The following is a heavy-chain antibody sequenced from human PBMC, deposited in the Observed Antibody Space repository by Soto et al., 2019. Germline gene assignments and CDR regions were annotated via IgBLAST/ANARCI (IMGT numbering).Heavy chain of an antibody. CDR1: GYTFTSYA. V-gene: IGHV1-3*05. Sequence: QVQLVQSGAEEKKPGASVKVSCKASGYTFTSYAMHWVRQAPGQRLEWMGCINAGNGNTEYSQKFQCRVTITRDTSASTAYMELSSLRSEDTAVYYCASFSKVYYYYGMDVWGQGTTVTVSS. J-gene: IGHJ6*02. CDR2: INAGNGNT. CDR3: ASFSKVYYYYGMDV.